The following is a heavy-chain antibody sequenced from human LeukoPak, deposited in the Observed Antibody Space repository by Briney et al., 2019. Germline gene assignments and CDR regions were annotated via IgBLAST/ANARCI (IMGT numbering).Heavy chain of an antibody. CDR2: ISPSSSAI. Sequence: GGSLRLSCAASGFTFSNYYMDWVRQAPGKGLEWVSSISPSSSAIYYADSVKGRFTISRDNAENSVYLQMNSLRAEDTAVYYCARDESLVRGAAFDYWGQGTLVTVSS. J-gene: IGHJ4*02. CDR1: GFTFSNYY. V-gene: IGHV3-48*01. D-gene: IGHD3-10*01. CDR3: ARDESLVRGAAFDY.